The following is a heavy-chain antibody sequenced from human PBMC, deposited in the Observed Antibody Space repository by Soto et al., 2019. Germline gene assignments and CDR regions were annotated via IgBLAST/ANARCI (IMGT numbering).Heavy chain of an antibody. CDR2: IYYSGST. D-gene: IGHD4-17*01. CDR1: GGSISSYY. V-gene: IGHV4-59*01. J-gene: IGHJ4*02. Sequence: SETLSLTCTVSGGSISSYYWSWIRQPPGKGLEWIGYIYYSGSTNYNPSLKSRVTISVDTSKNQFSLKLSSVTAADTAVYYCARGETTVIDFDYWGQGTLVTVSS. CDR3: ARGETTVIDFDY.